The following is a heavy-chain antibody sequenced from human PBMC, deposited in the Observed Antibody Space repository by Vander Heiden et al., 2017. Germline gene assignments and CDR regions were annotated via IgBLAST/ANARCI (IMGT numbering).Heavy chain of an antibody. J-gene: IGHJ4*02. CDR2: IRSKAFPGTT. D-gene: IGHD1-20*01. V-gene: IGHV3-49*03. CDR3: SRDDITGGSGVRY. CDR1: GFPFGEYA. Sequence: EVPLAVSGAALVEPGRSLRLSCSASGFPFGEYALSWFRQAPGKGLEWVGFIRSKAFPGTTENAASVKGRFTISRDNSKSIAYLQMNSLRTEDTAVYYCSRDDITGGSGVRYWGQGTLVTVSS.